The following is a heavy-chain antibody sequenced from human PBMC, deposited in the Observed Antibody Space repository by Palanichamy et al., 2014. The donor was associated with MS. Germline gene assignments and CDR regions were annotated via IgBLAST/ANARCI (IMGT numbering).Heavy chain of an antibody. V-gene: IGHV3-48*03. D-gene: IGHD2-8*02. J-gene: IGHJ4*02. CDR1: GFTFSSFE. CDR2: ISSSGDSI. CDR3: ARDHPVGTGGLGDY. Sequence: EVQLVESGGGLVQPGGSLRLSCAASGFTFSSFEMNWVRQAPGRGLEWVSYISSSGDSIYYADSVKGRFTISRDNAKNSLYLQMNSLRVEDTAVYYCARDHPVGTGGLGDYWGQGTLVTVSS.